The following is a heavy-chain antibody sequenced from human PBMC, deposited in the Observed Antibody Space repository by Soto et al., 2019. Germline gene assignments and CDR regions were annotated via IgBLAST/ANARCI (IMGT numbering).Heavy chain of an antibody. V-gene: IGHV4-31*03. CDR1: GGSISSGGYY. CDR3: AIDPTP. J-gene: IGHJ5*02. CDR2: IYYSGTT. Sequence: QVQLQESGPGLVKPSQTLSLTCTVSGGSISSGGYYWSWIRQHPGKGLEWIGYIYYSGTTYSNPSPXRXXTIALDTSKNQFSLKLSSVTAAYTAVYYCAIDPTPWGQGTLVTVSA.